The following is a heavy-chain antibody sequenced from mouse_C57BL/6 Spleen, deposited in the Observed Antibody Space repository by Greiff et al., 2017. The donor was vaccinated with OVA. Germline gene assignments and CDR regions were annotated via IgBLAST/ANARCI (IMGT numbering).Heavy chain of an antibody. CDR2: ISSGGDSI. CDR3: TRQGDYFDY. CDR1: GFTFSSYA. Sequence: EVQLVESGEGLVKPGGSLKLSCAASGFTFSSYAMSWVRQTPEKRLEWVAYISSGGDSIYYADTVKGRLTISRDNARNTLYLQMSSLKSEDTAMYYCTRQGDYFDYWGQGTTLTVSS. J-gene: IGHJ2*01. V-gene: IGHV5-9-1*02.